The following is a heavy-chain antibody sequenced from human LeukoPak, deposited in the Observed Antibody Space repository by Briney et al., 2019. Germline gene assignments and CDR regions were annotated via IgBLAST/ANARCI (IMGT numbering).Heavy chain of an antibody. CDR1: GGSISSGTYY. Sequence: SETLSLTCTVSGGSISSGTYYWSWIRQPAGKGLEWIGRIYSSGSTNSNPSLKSRVTISVDTSKNQFSLKLSSVTAADTAVYYCAREDDEDIVLMLDWGQGTLVTVSS. J-gene: IGHJ4*02. CDR2: IYSSGST. D-gene: IGHD2-8*01. CDR3: AREDDEDIVLMLD. V-gene: IGHV4-61*02.